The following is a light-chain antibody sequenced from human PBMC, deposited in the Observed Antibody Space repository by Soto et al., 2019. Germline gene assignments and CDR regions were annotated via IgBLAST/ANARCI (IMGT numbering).Light chain of an antibody. J-gene: IGLJ1*01. CDR2: QDS. CDR3: QAWDSSTGV. CDR1: KLGHKY. Sequence: SYELTQPPSVSVSPGQTASITCSGDKLGHKYACWYQQKPGQSPVLVIYQDSKRPSGTPERFSGSNSGNTATLTISGTQAMDEADYYCQAWDSSTGVFGTGTKLTVL. V-gene: IGLV3-1*01.